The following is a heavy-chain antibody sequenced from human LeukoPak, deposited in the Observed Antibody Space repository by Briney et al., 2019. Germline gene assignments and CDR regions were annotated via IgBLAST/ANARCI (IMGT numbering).Heavy chain of an antibody. Sequence: SGGSLRLSCAASGFTVSSNYMSWVRQAPGKGLEWVSVIYSGGSTYYADSVKGRFTISRPNSKNTLYLQMNSLRAEDTAVYYCARGTGGSYCLDYWGQGTLVTVSS. CDR1: GFTVSSNY. V-gene: IGHV3-53*04. J-gene: IGHJ4*02. CDR2: IYSGGST. CDR3: ARGTGGSYCLDY. D-gene: IGHD1-26*01.